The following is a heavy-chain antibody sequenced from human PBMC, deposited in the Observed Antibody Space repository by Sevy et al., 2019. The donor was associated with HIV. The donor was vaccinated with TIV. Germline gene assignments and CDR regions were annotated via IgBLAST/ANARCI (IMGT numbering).Heavy chain of an antibody. CDR1: GGSIGSSYY. J-gene: IGHJ6*02. V-gene: IGHV4-39*01. D-gene: IGHD1-1*01. Sequence: SETLSLTCTISGGSIGSSYYWGWVRQRPGKGLELIGTIYYSGNTDYNPSLKSRVTISVDRSKNQVSLKLSSVTAADTVVYYCAKTETVYYYGMDVWGQVTSVTVSS. CDR3: AKTETVYYYGMDV. CDR2: IYYSGNT.